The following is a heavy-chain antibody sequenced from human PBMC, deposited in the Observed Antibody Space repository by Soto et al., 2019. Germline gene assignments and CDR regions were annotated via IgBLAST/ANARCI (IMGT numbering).Heavy chain of an antibody. D-gene: IGHD3-10*01. V-gene: IGHV1-18*03. CDR3: ARDIFCEGFGESNWLYP. CDR2: INVYNGNT. J-gene: IGHJ5*02. Sequence: QVQLVQSGAEVKRPGASVKVSCKASGYTFTSYGISWVRQAPGQGLEWMGWINVYNGNTNYAQKFQGRVTMTTDTSTSTAYMELSSLRSDDMAVYYCARDIFCEGFGESNWLYPWGQGTLVTVSS. CDR1: GYTFTSYG.